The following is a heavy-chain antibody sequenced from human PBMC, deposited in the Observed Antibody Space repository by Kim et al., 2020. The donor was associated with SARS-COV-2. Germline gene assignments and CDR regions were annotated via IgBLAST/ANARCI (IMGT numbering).Heavy chain of an antibody. CDR1: GYTFTSYA. V-gene: IGHV1-3*01. D-gene: IGHD3-16*02. CDR2: INAGNGNT. CDR3: ARGAMITFGGVIDY. Sequence: ASVKVSCKASGYTFTSYAMHWVRQAPGQRLEWMGWINAGNGNTKYSQKFQGTVTITRDTSASTAYMELSSLRSEDTAVYYCARGAMITFGGVIDYWGQGTLVTVSS. J-gene: IGHJ4*02.